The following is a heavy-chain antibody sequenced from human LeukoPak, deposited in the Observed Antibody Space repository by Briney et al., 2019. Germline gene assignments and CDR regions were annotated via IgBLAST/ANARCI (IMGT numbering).Heavy chain of an antibody. Sequence: GGSLRLSCAASGFTVSSNYMSWVRQAPGKGLEWVSGISWNSGSIGYADSVKGRFTISRDNAKNSLYLQMNSLRAEDTALYYCAKVSTGFRNFDAFDIWGQGTMVTVSS. V-gene: IGHV3-9*01. CDR2: ISWNSGSI. CDR3: AKVSTGFRNFDAFDI. J-gene: IGHJ3*02. D-gene: IGHD1-14*01. CDR1: GFTVSSNY.